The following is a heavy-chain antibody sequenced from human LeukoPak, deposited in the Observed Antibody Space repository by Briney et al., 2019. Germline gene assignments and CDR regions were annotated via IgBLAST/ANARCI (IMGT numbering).Heavy chain of an antibody. CDR1: GFTFSTYA. Sequence: GGSLRLSCAASGFTFSTYAMSWVRQAPGKGLEWVSSITDSGVRTWYADSVKGRFTISRDNSRNTLSLQMNSLMAADAAVYYCAKHGDDNAPPDDLDIWGQGTMVTVSS. D-gene: IGHD7-27*01. CDR2: ITDSGVRT. V-gene: IGHV3-23*01. J-gene: IGHJ3*02. CDR3: AKHGDDNAPPDDLDI.